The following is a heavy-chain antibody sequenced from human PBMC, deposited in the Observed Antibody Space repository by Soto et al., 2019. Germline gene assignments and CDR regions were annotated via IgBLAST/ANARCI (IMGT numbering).Heavy chain of an antibody. CDR1: GYTFTAYY. D-gene: IGHD3-10*01. V-gene: IGHV1-2*02. Sequence: QVQLVQSGAEVKEPGDSVRVSCEASGYTFTAYYIHWVRQAPGQGLEWMGWINPKFGDTTYAQDFQGRVSMTRDMSISPVYMELSRLTSDDTAIYYCARNIDYYYGPGSGNGHGFWGQGTTVTVFS. J-gene: IGHJ6*02. CDR3: ARNIDYYYGPGSGNGHGF. CDR2: INPKFGDT.